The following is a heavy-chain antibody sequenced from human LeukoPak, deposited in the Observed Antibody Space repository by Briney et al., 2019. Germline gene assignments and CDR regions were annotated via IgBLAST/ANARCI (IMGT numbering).Heavy chain of an antibody. CDR2: ISYDGSNK. CDR1: GFTFSSYG. CDR3: AKPRYPYSSSFDY. Sequence: PGGSLRLSCAASGFTFSSYGMHWVRQAPGKGLEWVAVISYDGSNKYYADSVKGRFTISRDNSKNTLYLQMNSLRAEDTAVYYCAKPRYPYSSSFDYWGQGTLVTVSS. V-gene: IGHV3-30*18. D-gene: IGHD6-13*01. J-gene: IGHJ4*02.